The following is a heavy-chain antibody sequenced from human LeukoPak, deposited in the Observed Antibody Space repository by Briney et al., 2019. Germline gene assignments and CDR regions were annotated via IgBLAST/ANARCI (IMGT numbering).Heavy chain of an antibody. CDR2: ISYDGSNK. D-gene: IGHD4-17*01. J-gene: IGHJ3*02. CDR3: AKNYGDYLTDAFDI. CDR1: GLTFSSYG. V-gene: IGHV3-30*18. Sequence: GGSLRLSCAASGLTFSSYGMHWVRQAPGKGLEWVAVISYDGSNKYYADSVKGRFTISRDNSENTLYLQMNSPRAEDTAVYYCAKNYGDYLTDAFDIWGQGTMVTVSS.